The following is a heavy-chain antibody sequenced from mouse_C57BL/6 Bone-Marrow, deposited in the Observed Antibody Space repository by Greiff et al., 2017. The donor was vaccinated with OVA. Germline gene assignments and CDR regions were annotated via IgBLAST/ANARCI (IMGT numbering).Heavy chain of an antibody. J-gene: IGHJ3*01. V-gene: IGHV1-15*01. CDR1: GYTFTDYE. CDR2: IDPETGGT. CDR3: TNYYCGSYWFAY. Sequence: QVQLQQSGAELVRPGASVTLSCKASGYTFTDYEMHWVKQTPVHGLEWIGAIDPETGGTAYNQKFKGKAILTADKSSSTAYMELRSLTSEDSAVDYCTNYYCGSYWFAYWGQGTLVTVSA. D-gene: IGHD1-1*01.